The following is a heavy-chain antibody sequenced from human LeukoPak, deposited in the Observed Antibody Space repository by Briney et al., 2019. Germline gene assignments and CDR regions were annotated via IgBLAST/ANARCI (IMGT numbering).Heavy chain of an antibody. CDR2: IYYSGST. V-gene: IGHV4-59*01. CDR3: ARASADYYGSGSTPFDY. J-gene: IGHJ4*02. CDR1: GGSISSYY. D-gene: IGHD3-10*01. Sequence: SETLSLTCTVSGGSISSYYWSWIRQPPGKGLEWIGYIYYSGSTNYNPPLKSRVTISVDTSKNQFSLKLSSVTAAETAVYYCARASADYYGSGSTPFDYWGQGTLVTVSS.